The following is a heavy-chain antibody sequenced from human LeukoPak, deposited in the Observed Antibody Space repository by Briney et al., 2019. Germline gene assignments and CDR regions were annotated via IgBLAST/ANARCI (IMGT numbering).Heavy chain of an antibody. CDR1: GVSFSGYY. D-gene: IGHD3-22*01. CDR3: AREFRYYDSSGYYLYYFDS. Sequence: SETLSLTCAVYGVSFSGYYWSWIRQPPGKGLEWIGEISHSGSTNYNPSLKSRVTISVDTSKNQFSLKLSSVTAADTAVYYCAREFRYYDSSGYYLYYFDSWSQGTLVTVSS. J-gene: IGHJ4*02. V-gene: IGHV4-34*01. CDR2: ISHSGST.